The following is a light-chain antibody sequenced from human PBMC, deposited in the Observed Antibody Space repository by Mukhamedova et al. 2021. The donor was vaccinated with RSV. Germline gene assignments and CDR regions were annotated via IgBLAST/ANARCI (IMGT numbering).Light chain of an antibody. Sequence: WYQRRVHGKAPKRLIYGASSLQSGVPSRFSGSGSGTEFTLTISSLQLEDFATYYCLQQNNYPPLTFGGGTKVEIK. CDR3: LQQNNYPPLT. CDR2: GAS. V-gene: IGKV1-17*01. J-gene: IGKJ4*01.